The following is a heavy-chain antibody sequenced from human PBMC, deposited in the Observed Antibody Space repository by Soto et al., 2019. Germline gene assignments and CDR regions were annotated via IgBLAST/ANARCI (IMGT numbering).Heavy chain of an antibody. CDR3: ARWESGHPFVY. Sequence: QVQLVQSGAEVKKPGASVKVSCKASGYTFTSYDINWVRQATGQGLEWMGWMNPNSGTTDYAQKFQGRVTMTRNTSQSPAYMVLTTLRSEDTAVYYCARWESGHPFVYWCQGSLVTLSS. CDR2: MNPNSGTT. J-gene: IGHJ4*02. V-gene: IGHV1-8*01. CDR1: GYTFTSYD. D-gene: IGHD1-26*01.